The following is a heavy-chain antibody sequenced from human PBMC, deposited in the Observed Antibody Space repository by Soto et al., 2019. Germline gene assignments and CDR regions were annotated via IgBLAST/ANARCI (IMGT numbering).Heavy chain of an antibody. CDR2: IDWDDDK. J-gene: IGHJ3*02. CDR1: GFSLSTSGMC. CDR3: ARLGGGGGCYGGAFDI. D-gene: IGHD2-15*01. V-gene: IGHV2-70*01. Sequence: SGPTLVNPTQTLTLTCTFSGFSLSTSGMCVSWIRQPPGKALEWLALIDWDDDKYYSTSLKTRLTISKDTSKNQVVLTMTNMEPVDTATYYCARLGGGGGCYGGAFDIWGQGTMVTVSS.